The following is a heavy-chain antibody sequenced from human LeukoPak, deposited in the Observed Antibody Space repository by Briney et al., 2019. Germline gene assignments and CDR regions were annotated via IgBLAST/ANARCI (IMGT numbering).Heavy chain of an antibody. CDR1: GYTFTDYN. CDR2: INPKTGGT. Sequence: GASVKVSCKTSGYTFTDYNVYWVRQAPEQGLQWMGWINPKTGGTVFAQRFQGRVTMTRDTSISTAYMELSRLRSDDTAVYYCAREDDSSGFDYWGQGTLVTVSS. CDR3: AREDDSSGFDY. D-gene: IGHD3-22*01. V-gene: IGHV1-2*02. J-gene: IGHJ4*02.